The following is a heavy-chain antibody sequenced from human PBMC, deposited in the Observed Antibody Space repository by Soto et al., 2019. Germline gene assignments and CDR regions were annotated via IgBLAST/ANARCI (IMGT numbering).Heavy chain of an antibody. V-gene: IGHV1-18*01. CDR3: ARDAATGMTDD. Sequence: QVQLVQSGAEVKKPGASVKVSCKASGYTFTSYGISWVRQAPGQGLEWMGWISAYNGNTKYAQKLQGRVTMTTDTTATTAYMALRSLRSDDTAVDYCARDAATGMTDDWGQGTLVTVSS. CDR2: ISAYNGNT. CDR1: GYTFTSYG. J-gene: IGHJ4*02.